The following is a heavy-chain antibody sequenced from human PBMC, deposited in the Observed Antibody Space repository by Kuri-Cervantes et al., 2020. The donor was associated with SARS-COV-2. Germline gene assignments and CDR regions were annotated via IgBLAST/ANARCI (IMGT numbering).Heavy chain of an antibody. J-gene: IGHJ6*03. CDR3: ATGAANSYMDV. V-gene: IGHV3-33*08. Sequence: GGSLRLSCGASGFSLTNYAIHWVRQAPGKGLEWVSVIWYDGKNEYYAGSVKGRFNISRDTSKNTVSLHMNSLRAEDTAMYYCATGAANSYMDVWGRGTTVTVFS. CDR1: GFSLTNYA. D-gene: IGHD3-10*01. CDR2: IWYDGKNE.